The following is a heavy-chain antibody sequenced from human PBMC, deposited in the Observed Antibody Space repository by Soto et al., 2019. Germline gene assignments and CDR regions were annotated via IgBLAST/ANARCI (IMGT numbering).Heavy chain of an antibody. Sequence: QVQLQESGPGLVKPSETLSLTCTVSGGSISSYYWSWIRPPPGKGLEWSGYIYYSGSTNYNPYLKSRVTISVDTSKNQFSLKLSSVTAADTAVYYCVRSNYFDYWGQGTLVTVSS. J-gene: IGHJ4*02. CDR3: VRSNYFDY. V-gene: IGHV4-59*01. CDR2: IYYSGST. CDR1: GGSISSYY.